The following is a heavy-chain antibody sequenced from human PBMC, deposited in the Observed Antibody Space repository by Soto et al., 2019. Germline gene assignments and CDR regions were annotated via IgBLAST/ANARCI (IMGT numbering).Heavy chain of an antibody. CDR3: ARVQGVLYSPNYYYYGMDV. V-gene: IGHV3-21*01. CDR2: ISSSSSYI. Sequence: NWVRQAPGKGLEWVSSISSSSSYIYYADSVKGRFTISRDNAKNSLYLQMNSLRAEDTAVYYCARVQGVLYSPNYYYYGMDVWGQGTTVTVSS. D-gene: IGHD4-4*01. J-gene: IGHJ6*02.